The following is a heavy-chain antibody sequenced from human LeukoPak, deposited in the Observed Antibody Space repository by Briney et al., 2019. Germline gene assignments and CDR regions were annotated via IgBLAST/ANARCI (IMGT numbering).Heavy chain of an antibody. CDR1: GYSFTSYW. Sequence: GESLKTSCNGSGYSFTSYWIGWGRQMPGKGLEWMGIIYPGDSDTRYSPSFQGQVTISADRSISTVYLQWSSLKASDTAMYYCARRGRRWTMISMYYFDYWGQGTLVTVSS. CDR3: ARRGRRWTMISMYYFDY. CDR2: IYPGDSDT. D-gene: IGHD3-22*01. V-gene: IGHV5-51*01. J-gene: IGHJ4*02.